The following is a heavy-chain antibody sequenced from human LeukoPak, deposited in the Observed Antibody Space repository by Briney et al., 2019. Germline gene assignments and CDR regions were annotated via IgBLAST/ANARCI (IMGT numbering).Heavy chain of an antibody. Sequence: GGSLRLSCAASGFTLRNYAMSWVRQAPGKGLERVSGISGSSGSTYYADSVKDRFTISRDNSKNTLYVQMNSLRADDTAVYCCAKNGGYSSDAIDYWGQGTLVTVSS. CDR1: GFTLRNYA. CDR2: ISGSSGST. CDR3: AKNGGYSSDAIDY. D-gene: IGHD5-18*01. J-gene: IGHJ4*02. V-gene: IGHV3-23*01.